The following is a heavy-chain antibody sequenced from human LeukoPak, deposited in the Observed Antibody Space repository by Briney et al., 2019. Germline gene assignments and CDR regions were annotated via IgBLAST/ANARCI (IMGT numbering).Heavy chain of an antibody. CDR2: IKQDGSAK. Sequence: PGGSLRLSCSASGFTFSTYWMSWVRQAPGKGLEWVAKIKQDGSAKDHVDSVKGRFTISRDNAKNLLYLQMNGLRAEDTAVYYCAKKAAPVSAIRAGFDYWGQGTLVTVSS. CDR1: GFTFSTYW. D-gene: IGHD2-21*01. J-gene: IGHJ4*02. V-gene: IGHV3-7*02. CDR3: AKKAAPVSAIRAGFDY.